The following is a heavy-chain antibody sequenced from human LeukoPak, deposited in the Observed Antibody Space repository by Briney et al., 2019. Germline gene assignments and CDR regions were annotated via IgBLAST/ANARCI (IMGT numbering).Heavy chain of an antibody. V-gene: IGHV1-69*13. CDR1: GGTFSSYA. CDR2: IIPIFGTA. D-gene: IGHD5-18*01. CDR3: ARGLDSYGNYYGMDV. Sequence: SVKVSCKASGGTFSSYAISWVRQAPGQGLEWMGGIIPIFGTANYARKFQGRVTITADESTSTAYMELSSLRSEDTAVYYCARGLDSYGNYYGMDVWGQGTTVTVSS. J-gene: IGHJ6*02.